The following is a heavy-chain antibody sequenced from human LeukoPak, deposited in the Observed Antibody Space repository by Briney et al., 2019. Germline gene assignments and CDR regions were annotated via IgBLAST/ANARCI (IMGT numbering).Heavy chain of an antibody. D-gene: IGHD5-18*01. CDR1: GFTFDDYA. Sequence: GGSLRLSCAASGFTFDDYAMHWVRQAPGEVLGWASGIRWNSGSIGYADSVKGRFTISRDNAKNSLYLQMNSLRAEDTALYYCAKDMVAVDTAMVGGFDYWGQGTLVTVSS. J-gene: IGHJ4*02. CDR3: AKDMVAVDTAMVGGFDY. CDR2: IRWNSGSI. V-gene: IGHV3-9*01.